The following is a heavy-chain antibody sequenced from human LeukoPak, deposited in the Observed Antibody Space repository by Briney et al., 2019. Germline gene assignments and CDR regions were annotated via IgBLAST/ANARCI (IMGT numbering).Heavy chain of an antibody. J-gene: IGHJ4*02. CDR2: IDHTGST. CDR1: HYSISSGFY. Sequence: PSETLSLTCTVSHYSISSGFYWGWIRQPPGRGLECIGAIDHTGSTYYNPSLKSRVTISVDTSKNQFSLNVNSLTAADTTIYYSARLSYGYDPYYFDCWGQGTLVTVAS. V-gene: IGHV4-38-2*02. D-gene: IGHD5-12*01. CDR3: ARLSYGYDPYYFDC.